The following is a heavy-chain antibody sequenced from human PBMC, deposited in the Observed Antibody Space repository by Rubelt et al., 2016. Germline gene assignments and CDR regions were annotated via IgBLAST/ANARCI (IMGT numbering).Heavy chain of an antibody. CDR1: GFTFSSYA. CDR2: ISYDGSNK. J-gene: IGHJ6*02. V-gene: IGHV3-30*04. CDR3: AKGGDGYNPGYYYYYGMDV. Sequence: QVQLVESGGGVVQPGRSLRLSCAASGFTFSSYAMHWVRQAPGKGLEWVAVISYDGSNKYYADSVKGRFTISRDNSKNTLYLQMNSLRAEDTAVYYCAKGGDGYNPGYYYYYGMDVWGQGTTVTVSS. D-gene: IGHD5-24*01.